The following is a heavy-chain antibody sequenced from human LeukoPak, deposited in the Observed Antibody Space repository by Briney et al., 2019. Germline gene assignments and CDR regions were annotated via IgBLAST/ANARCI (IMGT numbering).Heavy chain of an antibody. D-gene: IGHD2-2*02. Sequence: GGSLRLSCAASGFTFSSYAMHWVRQARGKGLEYVSAISSNGGSTYYANSVKGRFTVSRDNSKNTLYLQMGSLRAEDMAVYYCARGSAILDYWGQGTLVTVSS. V-gene: IGHV3-64*01. CDR3: ARGSAILDY. J-gene: IGHJ4*02. CDR1: GFTFSSYA. CDR2: ISSNGGST.